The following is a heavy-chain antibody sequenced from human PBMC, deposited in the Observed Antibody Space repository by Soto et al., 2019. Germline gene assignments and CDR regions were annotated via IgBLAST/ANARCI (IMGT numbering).Heavy chain of an antibody. Sequence: EVQLVESGGGLVQPGGSLRLSCAASGFTFSSYDMHWVRQATGKGLEWVSTIGTAGDTYYPGSVKGRFTISRENAKNSLYLQMNSLRAEDTAVYYCAREGRGVRRAYYYGMDVWGQGTTVTVSS. V-gene: IGHV3-13*01. D-gene: IGHD2-8*01. J-gene: IGHJ6*02. CDR2: IGTAGDT. CDR1: GFTFSSYD. CDR3: AREGRGVRRAYYYGMDV.